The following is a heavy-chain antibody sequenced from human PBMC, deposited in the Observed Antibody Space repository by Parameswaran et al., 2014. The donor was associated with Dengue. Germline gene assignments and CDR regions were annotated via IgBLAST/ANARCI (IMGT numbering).Heavy chain of an antibody. CDR3: ARVCSGGSCYSYYYYYYGMDV. CDR2: ISSSSSYI. J-gene: IGHJ6*02. Sequence: VRQAPGKGLEWVSSISSSSSYIYYADSVKGRFTISRDNAKNSLYLQMNSLRAEDTAVYYCARVCSGGSCYSYYYYYYGMDVWGQGTTVTVSS. V-gene: IGHV3-21*01. D-gene: IGHD2-15*01.